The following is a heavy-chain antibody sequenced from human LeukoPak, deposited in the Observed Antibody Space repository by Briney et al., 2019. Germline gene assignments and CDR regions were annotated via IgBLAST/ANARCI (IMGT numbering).Heavy chain of an antibody. CDR2: IYYSGST. J-gene: IGHJ3*02. Sequence: SQTLSLTCTVSGGSISSGGYYWSWIRQHPGKGLEWIGYIYYSGSTYYNPSLKSQVTISVDTSKNQFSLKLSSVTAADTAVYYCARDKGPLTSSWYPEAFDIWGQGTMVTVSS. CDR1: GGSISSGGYY. CDR3: ARDKGPLTSSWYPEAFDI. D-gene: IGHD6-13*01. V-gene: IGHV4-31*01.